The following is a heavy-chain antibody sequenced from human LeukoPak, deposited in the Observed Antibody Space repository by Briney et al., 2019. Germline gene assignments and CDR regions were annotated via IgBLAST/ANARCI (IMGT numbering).Heavy chain of an antibody. CDR2: SYTSWST. V-gene: IGHV4-4*07. CDR3: ARVVVRGVINYYYYYMDV. CDR1: GGSISSYY. Sequence: PSETLSLTCTVSGGSISSYYCCWSRQPARKGLELIGRSYTSWSTNYNPSLKSRVTISVDKSKNQFSLTLSSVTAADTDVYYCARVVVRGVINYYYYYMDVWGKGTTVTVSS. J-gene: IGHJ6*03. D-gene: IGHD3-10*01.